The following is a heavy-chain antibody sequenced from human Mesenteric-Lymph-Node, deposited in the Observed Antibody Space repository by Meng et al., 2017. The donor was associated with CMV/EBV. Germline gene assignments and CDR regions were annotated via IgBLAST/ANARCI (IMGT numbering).Heavy chain of an antibody. CDR3: ARHPISSSSYYYYDLDV. Sequence: GESLKISCKGSGYSFTSYWIGWVRQRPGKGLEWMGINYPGDSDTRYSPSFQGQVTISADKSISTAYLQWSSLKAPDTAMYYCARHPISSSSYYYYDLDVWGQGTTVTVSS. CDR2: NYPGDSDT. D-gene: IGHD6-6*01. V-gene: IGHV5-51*01. CDR1: GYSFTSYW. J-gene: IGHJ6*02.